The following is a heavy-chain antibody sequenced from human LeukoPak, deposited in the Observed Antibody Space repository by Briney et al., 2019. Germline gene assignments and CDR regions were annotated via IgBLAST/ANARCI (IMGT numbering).Heavy chain of an antibody. D-gene: IGHD2-2*01. CDR2: INPSGGST. CDR1: GYTFTGYY. Sequence: GASVKVSCKASGYTFTGYYMHWVRQAPGQGLEWMGIINPSGGSTSYAQKFQGRVTMTRDMSTSTVYMELSSLRSEDTAVYYCAREGSYCSSTSCNPPVSVYAFDIWGQGTMVTVSS. CDR3: AREGSYCSSTSCNPPVSVYAFDI. J-gene: IGHJ3*02. V-gene: IGHV1-46*01.